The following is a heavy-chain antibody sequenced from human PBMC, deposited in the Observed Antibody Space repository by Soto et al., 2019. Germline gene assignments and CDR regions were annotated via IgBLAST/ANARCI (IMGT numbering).Heavy chain of an antibody. CDR3: ARGPRDYDSSGYRYYFEY. V-gene: IGHV6-1*01. D-gene: IGHD3-22*01. CDR2: TYYRSKWYY. Sequence: QVQLQQSGPGLVKPSQTLSLTCAISGDSVSSNNAAWNWIRQSPSRGLEWLGRTYYRSKWYYDYAVSVKSRITINPDTYKNKFSLQLNSVTPEDTAVYYCARGPRDYDSSGYRYYFEYWGQGTLVRVSS. CDR1: GDSVSSNNAA. J-gene: IGHJ4*02.